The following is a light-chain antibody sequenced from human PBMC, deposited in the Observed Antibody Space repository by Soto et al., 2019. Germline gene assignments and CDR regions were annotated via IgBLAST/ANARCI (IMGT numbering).Light chain of an antibody. V-gene: IGLV1-44*01. CDR2: TNN. Sequence: QAVVTQPPSASGTPGQSVTISCSGRSSNIGSNFVNWYQQLPGTAPKLLIYTNNQRPSGVPDRFAGSKSGTSASLAISGLQSEDEADYHCAAWDDSLNGPLFGGGTKLPVL. J-gene: IGLJ3*02. CDR1: SSNIGSNF. CDR3: AAWDDSLNGPL.